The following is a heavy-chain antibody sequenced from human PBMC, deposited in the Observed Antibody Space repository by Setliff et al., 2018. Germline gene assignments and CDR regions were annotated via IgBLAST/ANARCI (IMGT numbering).Heavy chain of an antibody. Sequence: GASVKVSCKASGYTFTSYYMHWVRQAPGQGLEWMGIINPSGGSTSYAQKLQGRVTMPRDTSPSTVYMELSSLRSEDTAVYYCARDRGYYYDSSGSSLDYWGQGTLVTVSS. D-gene: IGHD3-22*01. J-gene: IGHJ4*02. CDR1: GYTFTSYY. CDR2: INPSGGST. CDR3: ARDRGYYYDSSGSSLDY. V-gene: IGHV1-46*01.